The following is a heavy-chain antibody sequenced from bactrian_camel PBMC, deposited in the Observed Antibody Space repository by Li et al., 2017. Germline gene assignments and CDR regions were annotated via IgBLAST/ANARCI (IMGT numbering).Heavy chain of an antibody. J-gene: IGHJ4*01. CDR3: AADVGSMSGNCQPNY. D-gene: IGHD6*01. Sequence: HVQLVESGGGSVQAGGSLRLSCATSGFPFEKYCMAWYRQGSGKQREGVSSIGGNNNTTYYADSVRGRFTISRDNSRNTLYLQMNNLQPEDTAMYYCAADVGSMSGNCQPNYWGQGTQVTVS. CDR1: GFPFEKYC. V-gene: IGHV3S63*01. CDR2: IGGNNNTT.